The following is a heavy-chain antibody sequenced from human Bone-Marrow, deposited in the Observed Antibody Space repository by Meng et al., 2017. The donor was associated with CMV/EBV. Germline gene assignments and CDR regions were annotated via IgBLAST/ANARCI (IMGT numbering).Heavy chain of an antibody. CDR3: AREGYCSSTSCFDYPYYYGMDV. D-gene: IGHD2-2*01. Sequence: ASVKVSCKASGFTFTRSAVHWVRQAPGQGLEWMGWINPNSGGTNYAQKFQGRVTMTRDTSISTAYMELSRLRSDDTAVYYCAREGYCSSTSCFDYPYYYGMDVWGQGTTVTVSS. CDR1: GFTFTRSA. V-gene: IGHV1-2*02. J-gene: IGHJ6*02. CDR2: INPNSGGT.